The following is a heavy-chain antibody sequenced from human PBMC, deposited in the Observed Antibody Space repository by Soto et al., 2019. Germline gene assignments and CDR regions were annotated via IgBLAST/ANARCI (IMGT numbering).Heavy chain of an antibody. D-gene: IGHD5-12*01. J-gene: IGHJ4*02. CDR1: GFTFSSYW. CDR3: ARDFGYGGAFDY. Sequence: EVQLVESGGGLVQPGGSLRLSCAASGFTFSSYWMHWVRQAPGKGLVWVSRINSDGSSTSYADSVKGRFTISRDNAKNTLYLQMNSLRAEDTAVDYCARDFGYGGAFDYWGQGTLVTVSS. CDR2: INSDGSST. V-gene: IGHV3-74*01.